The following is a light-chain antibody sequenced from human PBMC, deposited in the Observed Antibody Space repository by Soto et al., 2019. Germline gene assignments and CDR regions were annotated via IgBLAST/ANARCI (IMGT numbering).Light chain of an antibody. V-gene: IGKV1-9*01. J-gene: IGKJ4*01. CDR3: QQLNSYPLT. Sequence: QLTQSPSSLSASVGDRVTITCRASQGISSYLAWHQQKPGKAPKLLIYTSSTLQSGVPSRFSGSGSGTDFTLTISSLQTEDIATYYSQQLNSYPLTFGGGTKVEIK. CDR2: TSS. CDR1: QGISSY.